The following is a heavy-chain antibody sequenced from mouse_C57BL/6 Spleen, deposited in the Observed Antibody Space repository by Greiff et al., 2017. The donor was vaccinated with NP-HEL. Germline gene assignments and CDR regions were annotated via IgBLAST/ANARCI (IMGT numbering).Heavy chain of an antibody. D-gene: IGHD2-10*01. J-gene: IGHJ3*01. V-gene: IGHV1-26*01. CDR2: INPNNGGT. CDR1: GYTFTDYY. CDR3: ARGAYPAWFAY. Sequence: EVQLQQSGPELVKPGASVKISCKASGYTFTDYYMNWVKQSHGKSLEWIGDINPNNGGTSYNQKFKGKATLTVDTSSSTAYMELRSLTSEDSAVYYCARGAYPAWFAYWGQGTLVTVSA.